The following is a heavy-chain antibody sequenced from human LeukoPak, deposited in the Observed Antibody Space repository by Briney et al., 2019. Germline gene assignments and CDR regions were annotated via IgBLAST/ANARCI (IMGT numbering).Heavy chain of an antibody. J-gene: IGHJ6*02. V-gene: IGHV1-18*01. CDR1: GYTFTSYG. CDR3: ARDGQYQLLGGYYYYGMDV. D-gene: IGHD2-2*01. CDR2: ISAYNGNT. Sequence: ASVKVSCKASGYTFTSYGISWVRQAPGQGLECMGWISAYNGNTNYAQQLQGRVTMTTDTSTSTAYMELRSLRSDDTAVYYCARDGQYQLLGGYYYYGMDVWGQGTTVTVSS.